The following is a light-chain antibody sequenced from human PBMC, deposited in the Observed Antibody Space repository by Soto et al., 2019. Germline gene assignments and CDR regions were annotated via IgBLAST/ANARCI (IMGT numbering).Light chain of an antibody. J-gene: IGKJ4*01. V-gene: IGKV3-20*01. CDR3: QQYGSSLL. Sequence: EIVLTQSPGTLSLSPGERASLSCRASQSVSSSYLAWYQQNPGQAPRLLIYGASSRATGIPDRFSGSGSGTDFTLTITRLEPEDFAVYYCQQYGSSLLFGGGTKVEIK. CDR2: GAS. CDR1: QSVSSSY.